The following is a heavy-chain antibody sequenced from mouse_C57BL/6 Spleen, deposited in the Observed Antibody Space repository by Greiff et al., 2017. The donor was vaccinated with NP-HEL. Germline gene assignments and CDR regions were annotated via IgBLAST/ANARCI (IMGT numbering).Heavy chain of an antibody. CDR3: ARVGAAQAPAWFAY. CDR1: GYTFTSYW. V-gene: IGHV1-52*01. J-gene: IGHJ3*01. CDR2: IDPSDSET. Sequence: QVQLQQPGAELVRPGSSVKLSCKASGYTFTSYWMHWVKQRPIQGLEWIGNIDPSDSETHYNQKFKDKATLTVDKSSSTAYMQLSSLTSEDSAVYYCARVGAAQAPAWFAYWGQGTLVTVSA. D-gene: IGHD3-2*02.